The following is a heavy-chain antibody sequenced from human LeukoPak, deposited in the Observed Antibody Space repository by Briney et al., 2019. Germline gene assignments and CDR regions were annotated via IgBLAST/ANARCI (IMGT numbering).Heavy chain of an antibody. CDR3: ARAGSWKLNFDY. V-gene: IGHV4-59*01. CDR2: IYYSGNT. CDR1: GGSISSYY. D-gene: IGHD6-13*01. Sequence: PSETLSLTCTVSGGSISSYYWSWIRQPPGKGLEWIGYIYYSGNTNYNPSLKTRVTISVDTPKNQFSLKLSSVTAADTAVYYCARAGSWKLNFDYWGQGTLVTVSS. J-gene: IGHJ4*02.